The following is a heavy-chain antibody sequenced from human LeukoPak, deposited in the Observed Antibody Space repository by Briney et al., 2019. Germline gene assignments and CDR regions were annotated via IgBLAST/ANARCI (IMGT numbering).Heavy chain of an antibody. CDR1: GGSISSYY. CDR3: ARDGGYCSGGSCTGYFDY. J-gene: IGHJ4*02. Sequence: ETLSLTCTVSGGSISSYYWSWIRQPAGKGLEWVSTTSSSSSYIYYADSVTGRFTISRDNAKNSLYLQMNSLRAEDTAVYYCARDGGYCSGGSCTGYFDYWGQGTLVTVSS. V-gene: IGHV3-21*01. CDR2: TSSSSSYI. D-gene: IGHD2-15*01.